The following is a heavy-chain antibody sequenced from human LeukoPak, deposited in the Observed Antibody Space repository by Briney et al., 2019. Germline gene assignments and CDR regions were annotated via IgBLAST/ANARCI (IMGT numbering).Heavy chain of an antibody. CDR1: GYTFISYD. Sequence: ASVKVSCKASGYTFISYDINWVRQATGQGLERMGWMNPNSGNAGYAQKFQGRVTMTRNTSIGEAYMELSSLTSEDTAVYYCARGIGYSYGYRSDYWAQGTLVTVSS. J-gene: IGHJ4*02. D-gene: IGHD5-18*01. CDR2: MNPNSGNA. CDR3: ARGIGYSYGYRSDY. V-gene: IGHV1-8*01.